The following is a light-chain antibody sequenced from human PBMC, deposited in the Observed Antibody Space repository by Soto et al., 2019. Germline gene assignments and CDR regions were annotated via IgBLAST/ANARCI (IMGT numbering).Light chain of an antibody. CDR3: QQLNSYPLT. V-gene: IGKV1-9*01. CDR2: AAS. CDR1: QGISSY. Sequence: IQLTQSPSSLSASVGDSVTITCRASQGISSYLAWYQQEPGKAPKLLIYAASTLQSGVPSRLSGGGSGTDFTLTISSLQPEDFATYYCQQLNSYPLTFGGGTKVDIK. J-gene: IGKJ4*01.